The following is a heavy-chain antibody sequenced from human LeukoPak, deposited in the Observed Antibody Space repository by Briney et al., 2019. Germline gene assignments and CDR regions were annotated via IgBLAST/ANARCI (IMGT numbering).Heavy chain of an antibody. CDR2: MNPNSGNT. Sequence: ASVKVPCKASGYTFTSYDINWVRQATGQGLEWMGWMNPNSGNTGYAQKFQGRVTMTRNTSISTAYMELSSLRSEDTAVYYCARGHEVDTKRRYSSLPDYYYYMDVWGKGTTVTVSS. J-gene: IGHJ6*03. CDR1: GYTFTSYD. D-gene: IGHD6-13*01. CDR3: ARGHEVDTKRRYSSLPDYYYYMDV. V-gene: IGHV1-8*01.